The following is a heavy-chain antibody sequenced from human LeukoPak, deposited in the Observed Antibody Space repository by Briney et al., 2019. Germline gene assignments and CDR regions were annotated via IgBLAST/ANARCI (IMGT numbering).Heavy chain of an antibody. D-gene: IGHD2-15*01. Sequence: SQTLSLTCDISGDCVSSNIPAWNWIRQSPSRGLEWLGRTYYRSQWYAEYAGSVKGRITITADTSKNQFSLQLNSVTPEDSALYYCARDGSAGNYFDYWGQGILVTVSS. J-gene: IGHJ4*02. CDR3: ARDGSAGNYFDY. V-gene: IGHV6-1*01. CDR2: TYYRSQWYA. CDR1: GDCVSSNIPA.